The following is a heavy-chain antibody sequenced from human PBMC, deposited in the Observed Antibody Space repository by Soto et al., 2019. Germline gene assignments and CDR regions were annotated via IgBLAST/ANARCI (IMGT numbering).Heavy chain of an antibody. CDR3: ARDHYSSWFIHYYYGMDV. CDR2: IWYDGSNK. D-gene: IGHD2-21*01. J-gene: IGHJ6*02. Sequence: QVQLVESGGGVVQPGRSLRLSCAASGFTFSSYGMHWVRQAPGKGLEWVAVIWYDGSNKYYADSVKGRFTISRDNSKNTLYLQMNSLRAEDMALYYCARDHYSSWFIHYYYGMDVSGQGATVTV. CDR1: GFTFSSYG. V-gene: IGHV3-33*01.